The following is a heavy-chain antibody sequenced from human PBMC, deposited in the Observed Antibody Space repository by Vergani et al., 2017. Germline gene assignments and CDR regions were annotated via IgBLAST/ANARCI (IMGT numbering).Heavy chain of an antibody. CDR1: GDSFSTGGQS. CDR2: IYTSGAT. CDR3: ARGQTGYSRDWSTYFFYMDV. Sequence: QVQLQESGPGLVKPSQTLSLTCTVSGDSFSTGGQSWTWLRQSAGKGLEWIGRIYTSGATNYNPSLRSRAIMSVDASKNHFSLTLTSVTAADSAFYFCARGQTGYSRDWSTYFFYMDVWGKGTTVTVSS. V-gene: IGHV4-61*02. D-gene: IGHD3/OR15-3a*01. J-gene: IGHJ6*03.